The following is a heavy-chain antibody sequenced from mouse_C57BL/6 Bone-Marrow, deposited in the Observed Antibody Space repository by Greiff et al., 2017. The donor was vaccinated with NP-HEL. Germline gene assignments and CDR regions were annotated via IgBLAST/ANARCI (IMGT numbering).Heavy chain of an antibody. V-gene: IGHV1-54*01. Sequence: QVQLKESGAELVRPGTSVKVSCKASGYAFTNYLIEWVKQRPGQGLEWIGVINPGSGGTNYNEKFKGKATLTADKSSSTAYMQLSSLTSEDSAVYFCARGVLRPPWDFDVWGTGTTVTVSS. CDR1: GYAFTNYL. CDR3: ARGVLRPPWDFDV. D-gene: IGHD1-2*01. J-gene: IGHJ1*03. CDR2: INPGSGGT.